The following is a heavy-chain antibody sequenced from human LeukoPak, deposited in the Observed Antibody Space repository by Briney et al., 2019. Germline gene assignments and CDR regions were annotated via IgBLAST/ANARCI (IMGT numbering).Heavy chain of an antibody. CDR3: AIDPYSDGWMGGDYFDY. CDR1: GFPFSRYA. D-gene: IGHD6-19*01. V-gene: IGHV3-23*01. J-gene: IGHJ4*02. Sequence: GGSLRLSCAASGFPFSRYAMTWVRQAPGKGLEYVSSVGAGGGNTHYAESVKGRFAISRDNSKNTLYLLMKSLRADDTAIYYCAIDPYSDGWMGGDYFDYWGQGALVTVSS. CDR2: VGAGGGNT.